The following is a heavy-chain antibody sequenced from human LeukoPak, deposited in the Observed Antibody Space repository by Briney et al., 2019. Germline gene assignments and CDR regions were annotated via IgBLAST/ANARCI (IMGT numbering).Heavy chain of an antibody. CDR2: IVPITGDT. V-gene: IGHV1-2*02. D-gene: IGHD3-22*01. Sequence: ASVKVSCKASGYSFSEYYLHWVRQAPGQGLEWVGWIVPITGDTRYAPRFQGRVTLTSDTSASTAYLELSSLRSDDTAVFYCARATRYDSSDARSHYFDLWGRGTLVTVSS. CDR3: ARATRYDSSDARSHYFDL. CDR1: GYSFSEYY. J-gene: IGHJ2*01.